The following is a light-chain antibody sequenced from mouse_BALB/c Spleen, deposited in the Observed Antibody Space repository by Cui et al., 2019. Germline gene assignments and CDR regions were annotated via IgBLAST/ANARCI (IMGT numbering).Light chain of an antibody. CDR3: QQWSSYPPT. CDR1: SSVSY. J-gene: IGKJ2*01. Sequence: QIVLTQSPAIMSASPGEKVTMTCSASSSVSYMYWYQQKPGSSPRPLIYDTSNLASGVPVRFSGSGSGTSYSLTISRMEAEDAATYYCQQWSSYPPTFGGGTKLEIK. CDR2: DTS. V-gene: IGKV4-55*01.